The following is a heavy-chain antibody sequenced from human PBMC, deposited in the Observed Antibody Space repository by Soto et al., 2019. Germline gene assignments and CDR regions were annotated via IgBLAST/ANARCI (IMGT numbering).Heavy chain of an antibody. J-gene: IGHJ4*02. CDR1: GSTFSNYC. CDR2: INRDGSEK. D-gene: IGHD3-3*01. CDR3: ARAGVSYGLDF. Sequence: GGSLRLSCSASGSTFSNYCMSWVRQAPGKGLERVANINRDGSEKYYGDSVRGRFTISRDNPKNSLYLQMTSLSVDDTALYYCARAGVSYGLDFWGQGTLVTVSS. V-gene: IGHV3-7*01.